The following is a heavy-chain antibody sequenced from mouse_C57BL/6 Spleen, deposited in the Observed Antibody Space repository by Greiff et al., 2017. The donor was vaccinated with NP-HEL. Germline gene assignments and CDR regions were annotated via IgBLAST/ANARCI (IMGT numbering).Heavy chain of an antibody. CDR2: IHPNSGST. Sequence: QVQLQQPGAELVKPGASVKLSCKASGYTFTSYWMHWVKQRPGQGLEWIGMIHPNSGSTNYNEKFKSKATLTVDKSSSTAYMQLSSLTSEDSAVYCCVFITTVVMDAMDYWGQGTSVTVSS. CDR1: GYTFTSYW. J-gene: IGHJ4*01. D-gene: IGHD1-1*01. V-gene: IGHV1-64*01. CDR3: VFITTVVMDAMDY.